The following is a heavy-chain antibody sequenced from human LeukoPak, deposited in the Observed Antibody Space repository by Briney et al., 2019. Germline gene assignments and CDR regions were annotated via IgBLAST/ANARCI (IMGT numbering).Heavy chain of an antibody. CDR1: GGSFSGYY. D-gene: IGHD3-10*01. J-gene: IGHJ4*02. CDR2: INHSGST. Sequence: SETLSLTCTVYGGSFSGYYWSWIRQPPGQGLEWVGEINHSGSTNYNPSLRSRVTISVDTSKNQFSLKLSSVTAADTAVYYCARLYGSGSYYNYWGQGTLVTVSS. CDR3: ARLYGSGSYYNY. V-gene: IGHV4-34*01.